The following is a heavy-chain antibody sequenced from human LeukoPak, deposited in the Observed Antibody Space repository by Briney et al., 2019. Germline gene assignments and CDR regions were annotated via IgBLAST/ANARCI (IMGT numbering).Heavy chain of an antibody. CDR3: ATEDGITGPNNWFDP. D-gene: IGHD1-20*01. CDR1: GYTFTDYY. CDR2: VDPEDGET. Sequence: ASVKVSCKVSGYTFTDYYMHWVQQAPGKGLEWMGLVDPEDGETIYAEKFQGRVTITADTSTDTAYMELSSLRSEDTAVYYCATEDGITGPNNWFDPWGQGTLVTVSS. V-gene: IGHV1-69-2*01. J-gene: IGHJ5*02.